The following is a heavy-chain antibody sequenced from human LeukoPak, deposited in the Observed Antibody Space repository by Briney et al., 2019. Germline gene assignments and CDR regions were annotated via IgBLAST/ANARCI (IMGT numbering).Heavy chain of an antibody. D-gene: IGHD2-15*01. Sequence: GASVKVSCKASGYTFTSYGISWVRQAPGQGLEWMGWISAYNGNTNYAQKLQGRVTMTTDTSTSTAYMELRSLRSDDTAVCYCARDGGVCSGGSCYGPGVYWGQGTLVTVSS. CDR3: ARDGGVCSGGSCYGPGVY. CDR2: ISAYNGNT. V-gene: IGHV1-18*01. CDR1: GYTFTSYG. J-gene: IGHJ4*02.